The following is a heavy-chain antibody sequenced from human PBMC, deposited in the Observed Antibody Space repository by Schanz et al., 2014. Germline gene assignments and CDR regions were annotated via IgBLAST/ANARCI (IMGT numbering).Heavy chain of an antibody. J-gene: IGHJ6*02. CDR1: GGTFSSYT. Sequence: QVQLVQSEAEVKKPGSSVKVSCKASGGTFSSYTISWVRQAPGQGLEWMGRIIPIHGIVNYAQRFQDRVRITADKSTSTAYMELSSSRSDDAAADYCARGDSACYYGMDVWGQGTTVTVS. D-gene: IGHD3-22*01. CDR2: IIPIHGIV. V-gene: IGHV1-69*02. CDR3: ARGDSACYYGMDV.